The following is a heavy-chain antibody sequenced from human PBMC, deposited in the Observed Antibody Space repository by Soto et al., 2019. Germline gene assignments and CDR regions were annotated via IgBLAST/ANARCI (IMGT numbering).Heavy chain of an antibody. V-gene: IGHV3-66*01. D-gene: IGHD2-2*01. CDR3: AKVGIIVVVPAAEFDY. CDR2: IQSGGPT. J-gene: IGHJ4*02. Sequence: GGSLRLSCAASGFTVSSKYMSWVRQAPGKGLEWVSLIQSGGPTYYADSVKGRFTISRDTSESTVHLQMDSLRAEDTAVYYCAKVGIIVVVPAAEFDYWGQGTLVTVSS. CDR1: GFTVSSKY.